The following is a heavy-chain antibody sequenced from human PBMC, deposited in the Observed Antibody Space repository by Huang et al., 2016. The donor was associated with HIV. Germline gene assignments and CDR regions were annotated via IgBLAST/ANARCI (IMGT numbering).Heavy chain of an antibody. CDR1: SLNSGKYY. V-gene: IGHV4-39*01. J-gene: IGHJ4*02. CDR3: ARRRTHFTFDY. CDR2: IFYTGSA. Sequence: SLNSGKYYWGWIRQSPGKGLEWIGSIFYTGSAHYNPSLESRVTIFVDSSKSQISVRLRSVTAADTAGYYCARRRTHFTFDYWGQGTLVTVSS.